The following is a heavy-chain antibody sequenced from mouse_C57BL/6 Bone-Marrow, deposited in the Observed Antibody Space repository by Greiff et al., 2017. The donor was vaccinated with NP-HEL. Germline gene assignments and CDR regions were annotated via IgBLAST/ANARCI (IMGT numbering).Heavy chain of an antibody. CDR3: ARRAYYFDY. D-gene: IGHD3-3*01. CDR2: IYPGSGNT. V-gene: IGHV1-76*01. Sequence: VQLQQSGAELVRPGASVKLSCKASGYTFTDYYINWVKQRPGQGLEWIARIYPGSGNTYYNEKFKGKATLTAEKSSSTAYMQLSSLTSEDYAVYFCARRAYYFDYWGQGTTLTVSS. J-gene: IGHJ2*01. CDR1: GYTFTDYY.